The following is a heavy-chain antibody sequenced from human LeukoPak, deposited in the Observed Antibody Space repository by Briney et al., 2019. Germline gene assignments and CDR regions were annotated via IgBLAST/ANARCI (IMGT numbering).Heavy chain of an antibody. J-gene: IGHJ5*02. V-gene: IGHV5-51*01. CDR1: GYSFTSYW. CDR2: IFPGDSDT. CDR3: ARSYYDFWSGVIGWFDP. D-gene: IGHD3-3*01. Sequence: GESLKISCKGSGYSFTSYWIGWLRRLPGKDLEWMVIIFPGDSDTRYSPSFQGQVTISADKSISTAYLQWSSLKASDTAMYYCARSYYDFWSGVIGWFDPWGQGTLVTVSS.